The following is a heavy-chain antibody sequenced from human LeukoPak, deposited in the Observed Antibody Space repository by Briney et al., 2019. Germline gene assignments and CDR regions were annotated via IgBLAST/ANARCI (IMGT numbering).Heavy chain of an antibody. V-gene: IGHV5-51*01. CDR1: GYSLTSHW. Sequence: GESLKISCKGSGYSLTSHWIGWVRQMPGKGLEWMGIIYPSDSATRYSPSFQGQVTISADKSINTAYLQWSSLKASDTAMYYCARQVGYSSSWYEDWGQGTLVTVSS. D-gene: IGHD6-13*01. J-gene: IGHJ4*02. CDR2: IYPSDSAT. CDR3: ARQVGYSSSWYED.